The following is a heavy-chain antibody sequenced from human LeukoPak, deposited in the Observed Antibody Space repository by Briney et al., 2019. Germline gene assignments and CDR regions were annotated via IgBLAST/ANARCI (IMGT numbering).Heavy chain of an antibody. J-gene: IGHJ4*02. D-gene: IGHD6-19*01. Sequence: SETLSLTCTVSGGSISSYYWSWIRQPPGKGLEWIGYIYYSGSTNYNPSLKSRVAISIDTSKNQFSLKLSSVTAADTAVYYCARRGCSSGTNDNWGQGTLVTVSS. CDR2: IYYSGST. V-gene: IGHV4-59*12. CDR3: ARRGCSSGTNDN. CDR1: GGSISSYY.